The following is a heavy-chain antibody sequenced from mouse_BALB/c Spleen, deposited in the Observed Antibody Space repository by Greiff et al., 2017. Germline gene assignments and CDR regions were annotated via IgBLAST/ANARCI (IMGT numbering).Heavy chain of an antibody. D-gene: IGHD2-10*02. CDR2: ISSGGSYT. V-gene: IGHV5-6*01. Sequence: EVQVVESGGDLVKPGGSLKLSCAASGFTFSSYGMSWVRQTPDKRLEWVATISSGGSYTYYPDSVKGRFTISRDNAKNTLYLQMSSLKSEDTAMYYCARRGYGNFDAMDYWGQGTSVTVSS. CDR3: ARRGYGNFDAMDY. J-gene: IGHJ4*01. CDR1: GFTFSSYG.